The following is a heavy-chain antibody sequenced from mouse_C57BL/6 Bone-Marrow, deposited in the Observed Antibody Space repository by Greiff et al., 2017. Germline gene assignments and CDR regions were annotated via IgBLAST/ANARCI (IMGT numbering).Heavy chain of an antibody. D-gene: IGHD1-1*01. V-gene: IGHV1-81*01. J-gene: IGHJ2*01. Sequence: VKLQESGAELARPGASVKLSCKASGYTFTSYGISWVKQRTGQGLEWIGEIYPRSGNTYYNEKFKGKATLTADKSSSTAYMELRSLTSADSAVYFCARPYYYGFDYWGQGTTLTVSS. CDR2: IYPRSGNT. CDR3: ARPYYYGFDY. CDR1: GYTFTSYG.